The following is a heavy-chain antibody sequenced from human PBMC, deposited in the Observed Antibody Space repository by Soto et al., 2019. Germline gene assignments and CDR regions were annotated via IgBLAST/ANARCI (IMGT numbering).Heavy chain of an antibody. Sequence: ASVKVSCKASGYTFTSYYMHWVRQAPGQGLEWMGIINPSGGSTSYAQKFQGRVTMTRDASTSTAYMELSSLRSEDTAVYYCARDALLTGHQKPHDAFDIWGQGTMVTVSS. CDR2: INPSGGST. CDR3: ARDALLTGHQKPHDAFDI. CDR1: GYTFTSYY. D-gene: IGHD3-9*01. V-gene: IGHV1-46*01. J-gene: IGHJ3*02.